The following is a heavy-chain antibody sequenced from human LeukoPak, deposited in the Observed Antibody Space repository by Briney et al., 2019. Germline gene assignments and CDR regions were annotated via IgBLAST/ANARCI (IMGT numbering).Heavy chain of an antibody. D-gene: IGHD5-24*01. J-gene: IGHJ4*02. CDR2: IKQDESEK. Sequence: TGGSLRLSCAASGFTFSSYWMSWVRQAPGKGLEWVANIKQDESEKYYVDSVKGRFTISRDNAKNSLYLQMNSLRAEDTALYYCAKDAAFGGDGYNYCPFDYWGQGTLVTVSS. CDR3: AKDAAFGGDGYNYCPFDY. V-gene: IGHV3-7*03. CDR1: GFTFSSYW.